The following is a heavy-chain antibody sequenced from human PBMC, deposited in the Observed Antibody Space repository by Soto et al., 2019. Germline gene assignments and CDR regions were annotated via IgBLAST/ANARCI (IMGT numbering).Heavy chain of an antibody. Sequence: EVQLVETGGGLIQPGGSLRLSCAASGFTVSSNYMSWVRQAPGKGLEWVSVIYSGGSTYYADSVKGRFTISRDNSKTTLYLQMNSLRAEDTAVYYCASDLVVVVAATHYYYGMDVW. CDR2: IYSGGST. CDR3: ASDLVVVVAATHYYYGMDV. CDR1: GFTVSSNY. J-gene: IGHJ6*01. D-gene: IGHD2-15*01. V-gene: IGHV3-53*02.